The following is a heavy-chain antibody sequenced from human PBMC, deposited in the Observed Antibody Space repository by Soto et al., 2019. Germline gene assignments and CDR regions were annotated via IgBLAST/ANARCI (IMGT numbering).Heavy chain of an antibody. CDR1: GGSISSYY. Sequence: PSETLSLTCTVSGGSISSYYWSWIRQPPGKGLEWIGYIYYSGSTNYNPSLKSRVTISVDTSKNQFSLKLSSVTAADTAVYYCARGSGSYDYYYGMDVWGQGTTVTVSS. D-gene: IGHD1-26*01. CDR2: IYYSGST. CDR3: ARGSGSYDYYYGMDV. J-gene: IGHJ6*02. V-gene: IGHV4-59*01.